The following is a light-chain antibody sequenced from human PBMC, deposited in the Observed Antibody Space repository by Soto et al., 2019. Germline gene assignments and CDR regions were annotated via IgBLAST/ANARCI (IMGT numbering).Light chain of an antibody. CDR2: RNG. J-gene: IGLJ1*01. Sequence: QSVLTQPPSAYGTPGQRVTISCSGSSSNIGTYYVDWYQQLPGTAPKLLIHRNGQRPSGVPDRFSGSKSGTSASLAISGLRSEDEADYYCATCDDRLRAYVMGAGTKVTVL. CDR1: SSNIGTYY. CDR3: ATCDDRLRAYV. V-gene: IGLV1-47*01.